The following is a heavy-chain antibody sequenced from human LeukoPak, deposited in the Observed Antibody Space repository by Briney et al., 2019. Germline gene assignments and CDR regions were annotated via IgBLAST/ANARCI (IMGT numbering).Heavy chain of an antibody. CDR2: IIPVFGVS. Sequence: GSSVKVSCKASGGSFSSYVITWVRQAPGQGLEWMGRIIPVFGVSNFAQKFQGRVTITADKSTNTAHMELSRLESGDTAVYYCTREGVYAPDPSSYHRDAFDMWGQGTVVIVSS. CDR1: GGSFSSYV. D-gene: IGHD3-16*02. V-gene: IGHV1-69*04. J-gene: IGHJ3*02. CDR3: TREGVYAPDPSSYHRDAFDM.